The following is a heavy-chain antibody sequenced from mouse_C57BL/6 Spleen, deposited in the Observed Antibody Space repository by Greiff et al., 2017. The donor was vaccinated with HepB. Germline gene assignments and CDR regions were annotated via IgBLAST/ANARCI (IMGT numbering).Heavy chain of an antibody. Sequence: VKLMESGPGLVQPSQSLSITCTVSGFSLTSYGVHWVRQSPGKGLEWLGVIWRGGSTDYNAAFMSRLSITKDNSKSQVFFKMNSLQADDTAIYYCAKEEELGGVLSYWYFDVWGTGTTVTVSS. CDR1: GFSLTSYG. J-gene: IGHJ1*03. CDR3: AKEEELGGVLSYWYFDV. V-gene: IGHV2-5*01. CDR2: IWRGGST. D-gene: IGHD4-1*01.